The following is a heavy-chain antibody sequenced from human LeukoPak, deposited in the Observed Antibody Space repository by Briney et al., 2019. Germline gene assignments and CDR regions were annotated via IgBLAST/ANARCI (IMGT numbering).Heavy chain of an antibody. Sequence: SDTLSLTCAVSGYSINSGYSWTWLRQRPGKGLEWIGYIYHSGYAYYTRSLKSRVTISLDASKNQFSLRLSSVTAADTAVYYCARNSSLTTPKGGWFDPWGQGTLVTVSS. D-gene: IGHD4-11*01. CDR3: ARNSSLTTPKGGWFDP. V-gene: IGHV4-38-2*01. J-gene: IGHJ5*02. CDR1: GYSINSGYS. CDR2: IYHSGYA.